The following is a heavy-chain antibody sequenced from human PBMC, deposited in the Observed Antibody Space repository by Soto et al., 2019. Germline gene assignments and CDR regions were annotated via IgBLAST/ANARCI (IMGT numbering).Heavy chain of an antibody. CDR3: AKRTVGWYFDL. J-gene: IGHJ2*01. D-gene: IGHD4-17*01. CDR2: ISGSGGST. V-gene: IGHV3-23*01. Sequence: EVQLLESGGGLVQPGGSLRLSCAASGFTFSSYAMNWVRQAAGKGLEWVSGISGSGGSTYYADAGKGRFTISRDNSKNSLDLQMNSLRAEDTAVYYCAKRTVGWYFDLWGRGTLVTVSS. CDR1: GFTFSSYA.